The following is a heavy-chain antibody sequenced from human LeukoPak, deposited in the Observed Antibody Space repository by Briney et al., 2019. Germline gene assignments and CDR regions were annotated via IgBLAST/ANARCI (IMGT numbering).Heavy chain of an antibody. CDR3: ARVEYSYGYSYYFDY. Sequence: SETLSLTCTVSGGSISSGSYYWSWIRQPAGKGLEWIGRIYTSGSTNYNPSLKSRITISVDTSKNQFSLKLSSVTAADTAVYYCARVEYSYGYSYYFDYWGQGTLVTVSS. CDR2: IYTSGST. CDR1: GGSISSGSYY. D-gene: IGHD5-18*01. V-gene: IGHV4-61*02. J-gene: IGHJ4*02.